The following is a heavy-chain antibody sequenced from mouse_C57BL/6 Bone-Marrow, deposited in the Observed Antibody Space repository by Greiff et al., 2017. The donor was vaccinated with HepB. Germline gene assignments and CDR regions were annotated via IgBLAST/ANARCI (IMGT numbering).Heavy chain of an antibody. CDR1: GYTFTSYW. CDR3: TPDSSGYDY. Sequence: EVQLQQSGAELVKPGASVKLSCKASGYTFTSYWMQWVKQRPGQGLEWIGWIDPENGDTEYASKFQGKATITADTSSNTAYLQLSSLTSEDTAVYYCTPDSSGYDYWGQGTTLTVSS. CDR2: IDPENGDT. V-gene: IGHV14-4*01. D-gene: IGHD3-2*02. J-gene: IGHJ2*01.